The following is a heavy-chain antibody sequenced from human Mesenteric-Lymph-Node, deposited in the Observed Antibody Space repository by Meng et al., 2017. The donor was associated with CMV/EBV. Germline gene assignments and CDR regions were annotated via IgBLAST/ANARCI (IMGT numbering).Heavy chain of an antibody. V-gene: IGHV4-34*01. CDR1: GGSFSGYY. CDR2: INHSGST. Sequence: SETLSLTCAVYGGSFSGYYWSWIRQPPGKGLEWIGEINHSGSTNYNPSLKSRVTISVDTSKNQFSLKLSSVTAADTAVYYCARDNGVAGTALEYWGQGTLVTVSS. CDR3: ARDNGVAGTALEY. J-gene: IGHJ4*02. D-gene: IGHD1-7*01.